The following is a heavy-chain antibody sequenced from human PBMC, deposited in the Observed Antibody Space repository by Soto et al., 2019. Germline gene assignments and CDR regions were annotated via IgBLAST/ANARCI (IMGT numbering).Heavy chain of an antibody. D-gene: IGHD2-2*01. Sequence: ASVKVSCKASGYTFTSYGISWVRQTPGQGLEWLGWISAYNGKTNYAQKLQGRVTMTTDTSTSTAYMELRSLRSDDTAVYYCARGRRTDIVVVPAAPEYYMDVWGKGTTVTVSS. J-gene: IGHJ6*03. CDR3: ARGRRTDIVVVPAAPEYYMDV. CDR2: ISAYNGKT. CDR1: GYTFTSYG. V-gene: IGHV1-18*01.